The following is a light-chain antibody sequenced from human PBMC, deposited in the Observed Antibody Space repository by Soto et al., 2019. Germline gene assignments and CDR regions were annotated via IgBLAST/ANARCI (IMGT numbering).Light chain of an antibody. CDR2: DAS. Sequence: DIPMTQSPSSLSASVGDRVTVTCRASQSIRIWLAWYQQKPGKAPKVMIYDASSLGSGVPSRFSGSGSETEFTLTITSLQPDDFATYFCQQYNTYPYTFGQGTRLEIK. CDR1: QSIRIW. V-gene: IGKV1-5*01. J-gene: IGKJ2*01. CDR3: QQYNTYPYT.